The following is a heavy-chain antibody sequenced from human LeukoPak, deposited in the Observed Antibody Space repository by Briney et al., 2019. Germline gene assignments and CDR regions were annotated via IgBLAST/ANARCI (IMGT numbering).Heavy chain of an antibody. V-gene: IGHV1-46*01. J-gene: IGHJ3*02. Sequence: GASVKVSCKASGYTFTNYYIHWVRQAPGQGLEWMGLINPGGGNTNYAQNFQGRVTMTRDTSASTVYMELSSLRSEDTAIYYCARGIRRHAPTLDAFDIWGQGTMVTVSS. CDR2: INPGGGNT. CDR3: ARGIRRHAPTLDAFDI. D-gene: IGHD6-25*01. CDR1: GYTFTNYY.